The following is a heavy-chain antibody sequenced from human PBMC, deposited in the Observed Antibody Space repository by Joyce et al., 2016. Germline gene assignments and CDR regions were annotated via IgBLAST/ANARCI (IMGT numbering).Heavy chain of an antibody. CDR1: GGSIGRGRYY. Sequence: QLQLQESGPGLMKPSEPLSLTCTVSGGSIGRGRYYWGWIRQPPGKALEWIGNIYYTGGTYYNPSLQSRVSISLHPSKNQFSLRLSSVTAADTAVYYCAREYDSSGPDAFDIWGHGTRVTVSS. CDR2: IYYTGGT. J-gene: IGHJ3*02. D-gene: IGHD3-22*01. V-gene: IGHV4-39*07. CDR3: AREYDSSGPDAFDI.